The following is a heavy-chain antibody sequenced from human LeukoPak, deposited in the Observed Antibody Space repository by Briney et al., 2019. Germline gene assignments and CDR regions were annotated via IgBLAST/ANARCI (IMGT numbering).Heavy chain of an antibody. CDR1: GGSISSGSYY. CDR2: IYTSGST. V-gene: IGHV4-61*02. CDR3: ARGSHFTDY. Sequence: SQTLSLTCTVSGGSISSGSYYWSWIRQPAGRGLEWIGRIYTSGSTNYNPSLKSRVTISVDTSKNQFSLKLSSVTAADTAVYYCARGSHFTDYWGQGTLVTVSS. J-gene: IGHJ4*02. D-gene: IGHD3-3*02.